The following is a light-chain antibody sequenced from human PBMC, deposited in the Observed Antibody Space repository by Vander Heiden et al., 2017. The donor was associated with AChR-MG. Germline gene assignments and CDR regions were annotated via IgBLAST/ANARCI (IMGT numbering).Light chain of an antibody. CDR3: QQYGSSRT. CDR2: GAS. J-gene: IGKJ1*01. CDR1: QSMSSSY. Sequence: DIVLTQSPGTLSLSPGERATLSCGASQSMSSSYFDWYQQKPGQAPRILIYGASSRATGIPDRVSGSGSGTDFTLTISRLEPEDFAVYYCQQYGSSRTFGQGTKVEIK. V-gene: IGKV3-20*01.